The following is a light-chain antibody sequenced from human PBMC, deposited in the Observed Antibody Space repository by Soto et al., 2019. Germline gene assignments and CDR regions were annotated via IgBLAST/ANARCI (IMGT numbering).Light chain of an antibody. V-gene: IGLV1-47*01. CDR2: RND. CDR1: NSKMGRNY. J-gene: IGLJ2*01. Sequence: QSVLTQTPSASGTPGQSVTISCSGSNSKMGRNYVYWYQQVPGTAPKLLMYRNDVRPSGVPDRFTGSKSGTSASLAISGLRSEDEADYYCAVWDNSLNGVAFGGGTKLTVL. CDR3: AVWDNSLNGVA.